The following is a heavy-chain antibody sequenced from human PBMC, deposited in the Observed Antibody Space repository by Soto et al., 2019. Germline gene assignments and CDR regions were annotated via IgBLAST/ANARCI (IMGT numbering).Heavy chain of an antibody. V-gene: IGHV3-48*02. CDR1: GFIFSDYS. CDR2: ITTTSSTM. CDR3: ARDSSGRQYYGMAV. Sequence: GGSLRLSCTPSGFIFSDYSMNWVHQAPGKGLEWISYITTTSSTMYYADSVKGRFTISRDNAKNSLYLQMNSLRDEDTAVYYCARDSSGRQYYGMAVGGQGTTAPVPS. D-gene: IGHD3-22*01. J-gene: IGHJ6*02.